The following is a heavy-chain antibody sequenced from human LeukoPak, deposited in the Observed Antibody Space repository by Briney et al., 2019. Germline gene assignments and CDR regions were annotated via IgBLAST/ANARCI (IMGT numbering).Heavy chain of an antibody. J-gene: IGHJ4*02. Sequence: GGSLRLSCAVSGFTVSSNYMSWVRQAPGKGLEWVSIIYSGGSTYYADSVKGRFTISRDNSKNTLYLQMNSLRAEDTAVYYCARRGYGDYAPFDYWGQGALVTVSS. CDR3: ARRGYGDYAPFDY. V-gene: IGHV3-66*04. D-gene: IGHD4-17*01. CDR1: GFTVSSNY. CDR2: IYSGGST.